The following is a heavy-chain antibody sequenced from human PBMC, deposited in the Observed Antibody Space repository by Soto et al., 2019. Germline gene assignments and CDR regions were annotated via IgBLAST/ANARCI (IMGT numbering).Heavy chain of an antibody. J-gene: IGHJ6*01. CDR2: IYQSGSS. Sequence: SETLSLTCGVSGGSISSGGYSWNWIRQPPGKGLEWIGYIYQSGSSYYNPSLKSRVTISIDRSKNQFSLKLSSVTAADTAMYYCARAHYYYGMDVWGQGTTVTVSS. CDR3: ARAHYYYGMDV. V-gene: IGHV4-30-2*01. CDR1: GGSISSGGYS.